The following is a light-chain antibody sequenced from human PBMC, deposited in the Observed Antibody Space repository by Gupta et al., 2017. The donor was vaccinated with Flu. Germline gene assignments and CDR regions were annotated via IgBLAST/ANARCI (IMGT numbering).Light chain of an antibody. CDR1: QSVSSD. CDR3: QQYNNWPPIT. CDR2: GAS. Sequence: ATLCGSRGESATLSCRASQSVSSDLAGYEQKPGQAPRLLIYGASTRDTDIPARFSGSGSGTEFTLPISSLQLEDFAVYYCQQYNNWPPITFGQGTRLEIK. V-gene: IGKV3-15*01. J-gene: IGKJ5*01.